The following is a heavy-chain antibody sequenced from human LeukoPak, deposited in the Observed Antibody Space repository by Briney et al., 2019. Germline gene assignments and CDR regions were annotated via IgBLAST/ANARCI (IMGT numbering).Heavy chain of an antibody. V-gene: IGHV4-31*03. D-gene: IGHD5-24*01. CDR1: GGSISSGTYY. Sequence: SETLSLTCTVSGGSISSGTYYWSWIRQHPEKGLEWIGHIYYSGNTYYNPSLKSRVTISEDTSKNQFSLSLSSVTGADTAVYYCARGDNYVFDVWGRGTLVSVSS. CDR3: ARGDNYVFDV. CDR2: IYYSGNT. J-gene: IGHJ2*01.